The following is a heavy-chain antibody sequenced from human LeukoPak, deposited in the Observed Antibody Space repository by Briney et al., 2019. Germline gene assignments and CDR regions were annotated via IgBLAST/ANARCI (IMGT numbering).Heavy chain of an antibody. V-gene: IGHV4-30-4*08. Sequence: SQTLSLTCTVSGGSISSGDYYWSWIRQPPGKGLEWIGYIYYSGSTYYNPSLKSRVTISVDTSKNQFSLKLSSVTAADTAVYYCAREEYYYGSGSTGWFDPWGQGTLVTVSS. D-gene: IGHD3-10*01. CDR2: IYYSGST. J-gene: IGHJ5*02. CDR3: AREEYYYGSGSTGWFDP. CDR1: GGSISSGDYY.